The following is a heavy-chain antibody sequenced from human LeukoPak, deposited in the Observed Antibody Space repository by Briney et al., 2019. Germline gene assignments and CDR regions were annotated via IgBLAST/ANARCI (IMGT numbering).Heavy chain of an antibody. J-gene: IGHJ4*02. CDR2: IYHSGST. V-gene: IGHV4-38-2*02. CDR3: ASHSNYGYYFDY. Sequence: SETLSLTCTVSGYSISSGYYWGWIRQPPGKGLEWIGSIYHSGSTYYNPSLKSRVTISVDTSKNQFSLKLSSVTAAGTAVYYCASHSNYGYYFDYWGQGTLVTVSS. CDR1: GYSISSGYY. D-gene: IGHD4-11*01.